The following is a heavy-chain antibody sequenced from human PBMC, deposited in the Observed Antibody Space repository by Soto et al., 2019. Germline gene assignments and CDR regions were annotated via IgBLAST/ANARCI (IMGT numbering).Heavy chain of an antibody. CDR3: ACLDGYNRYFDL. V-gene: IGHV4-30-2*01. CDR2: IFDTGKT. Sequence: QVKLQESGSGLVKPSQTLSLTCAVSGGSISTGGCSWSWIRLPPGRALEWIGYIFDTGKTYYSASLKSRVTMFVDRAQNQFSVRLESVTAADTAMYFCACLDGYNRYFDLWGRGTLVTVSS. D-gene: IGHD5-12*01. CDR1: GGSISTGGCS. J-gene: IGHJ2*01.